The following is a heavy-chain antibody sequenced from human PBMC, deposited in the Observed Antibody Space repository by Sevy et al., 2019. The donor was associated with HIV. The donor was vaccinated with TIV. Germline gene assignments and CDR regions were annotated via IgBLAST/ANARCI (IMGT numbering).Heavy chain of an antibody. J-gene: IGHJ5*02. V-gene: IGHV4-34*01. Sequence: SETLSLTCAVYGGSFSGYYWSWIRQPPGKGLEWIGEINHSGSTNYNPSLKSRVTISVDTSKNQFSLKLSSVTAADTAVYYCARERIYCSSTSCRDGGWFDPWGQGTLVTVSS. D-gene: IGHD2-2*01. CDR1: GGSFSGYY. CDR3: ARERIYCSSTSCRDGGWFDP. CDR2: INHSGST.